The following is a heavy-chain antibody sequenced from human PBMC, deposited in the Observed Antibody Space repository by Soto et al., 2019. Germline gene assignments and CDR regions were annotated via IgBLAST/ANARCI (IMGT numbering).Heavy chain of an antibody. CDR2: INAGNGNT. D-gene: IGHD3-9*01. V-gene: IGHV1-3*01. J-gene: IGHJ5*02. CDR1: GYTFTSYA. CDR3: ARTGDRLRYFDWLSGLFDP. Sequence: GASVKVSCKASGYTFTSYAMHWGRPAPGQRVEWMGWINAGNGNTKYSQKFQGRVAITRDTSASTAYMELSSLRSEDTAVYYCARTGDRLRYFDWLSGLFDPWGQGTMVTVSS.